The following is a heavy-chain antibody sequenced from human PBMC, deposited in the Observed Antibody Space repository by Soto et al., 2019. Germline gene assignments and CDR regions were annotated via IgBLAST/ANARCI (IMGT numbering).Heavy chain of an antibody. J-gene: IGHJ4*02. CDR1: GFTFSDHY. Sequence: EVQLVESGGGLVQPGGSLRLSCAASGFTFSDHYMDWVRQAPGKGLEWVGRSRNKANSYSTEYAASVKGRFTISRHESQTSLYLQMTSLKTEETAAYYCARFSGSYTRGLDSWGQGTLVTVSS. D-gene: IGHD1-26*01. CDR2: SRNKANSYST. CDR3: ARFSGSYTRGLDS. V-gene: IGHV3-72*01.